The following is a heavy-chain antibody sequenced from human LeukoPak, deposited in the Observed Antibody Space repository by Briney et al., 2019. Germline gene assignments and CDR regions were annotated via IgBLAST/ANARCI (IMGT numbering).Heavy chain of an antibody. V-gene: IGHV1-18*01. J-gene: IGHJ5*02. CDR3: ARXQQGEDIVVVPAAEXXFDP. D-gene: IGHD2-2*01. CDR1: GYTFTSYG. CDR2: ISAYNGNT. Sequence: ASVKVSCKASGYTFTSYGISWVRQAPGQGLEWMGWISAYNGNTNYAQKLQGRVTMTTDTSTSTAYMELRSLRSDDTAVYYCARXQQGEDIVVVPAAEXXFDPWGQGTLVTVSS.